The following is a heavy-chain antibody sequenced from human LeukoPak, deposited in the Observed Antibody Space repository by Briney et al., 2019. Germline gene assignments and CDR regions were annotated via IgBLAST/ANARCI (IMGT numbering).Heavy chain of an antibody. V-gene: IGHV3-21*01. CDR1: GFTFSSYS. Sequence: GGSLRLSCAASGFTFSSYSMNWVRQAPGKGLEWVSSISSSSSYIYYADSVKGRFTISRDNAKNSLYLQMNSLRAEDTAVYYCAKDFWQWLVGNYYGMDVWGQGTTVTVSS. CDR3: AKDFWQWLVGNYYGMDV. J-gene: IGHJ6*02. CDR2: ISSSSSYI. D-gene: IGHD6-19*01.